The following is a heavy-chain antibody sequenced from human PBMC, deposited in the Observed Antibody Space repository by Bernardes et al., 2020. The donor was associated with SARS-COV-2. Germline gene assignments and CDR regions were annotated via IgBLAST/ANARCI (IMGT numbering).Heavy chain of an antibody. CDR3: VRARAFDI. Sequence: GGSLRLSCAASGFTFSSYWMYWVRQAPGKGLEWVARINSDGSSASYADSVKGRFTISRDNAKNTLYLQMNSLRVEETAVYYCVRARAFDIWGQGTMVTVSS. CDR1: GFTFSSYW. J-gene: IGHJ3*02. CDR2: INSDGSSA. V-gene: IGHV3-74*01.